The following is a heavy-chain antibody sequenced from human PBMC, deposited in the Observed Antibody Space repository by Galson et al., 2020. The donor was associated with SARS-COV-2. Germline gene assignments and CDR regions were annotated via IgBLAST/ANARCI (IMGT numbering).Heavy chain of an antibody. D-gene: IGHD2-2*01. CDR1: GFTFSSYG. Sequence: GESLKISCAASGFTFSSYGMHWVRQAPGKGLEWVAVISYDGSNKYYADSVKGRFTISRDNSKNTLYLQMNSLRAEDTAVYYCAKDGGFVLVPAASYGMDVWGQGTTVTVSS. CDR2: ISYDGSNK. J-gene: IGHJ6*02. CDR3: AKDGGFVLVPAASYGMDV. V-gene: IGHV3-30*18.